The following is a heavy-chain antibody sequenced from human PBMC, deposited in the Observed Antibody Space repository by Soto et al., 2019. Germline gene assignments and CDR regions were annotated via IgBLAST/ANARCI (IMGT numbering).Heavy chain of an antibody. J-gene: IGHJ4*02. D-gene: IGHD1-26*01. CDR3: VQGASTAHQPLDS. V-gene: IGHV3-30*03. CDR2: ISGDGNDK. Sequence: ESGGGVVQPGRSLRLSCAASGFIFRNFGMHWFRRAPGKGLEWVATISGDGNDKYYPDSMKGRFTISRDNFNNTLYLQLNSLRPEDTAVYHCVQGASTAHQPLDSWGQGVLVTVSS. CDR1: GFIFRNFG.